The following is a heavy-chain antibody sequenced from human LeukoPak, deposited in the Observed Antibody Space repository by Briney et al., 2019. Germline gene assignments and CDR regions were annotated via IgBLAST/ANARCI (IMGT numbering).Heavy chain of an antibody. Sequence: ASVKVSCKASGYLFINYGTSWLRQAPGQGLECMGWISPYSGNTDYAQKLQGRVTMTTDTSTTTAYMELRSLRFDDTAVYYCARTSGVSVAGSPYYFDFWGQGTLISVSS. CDR1: GYLFINYG. J-gene: IGHJ4*02. D-gene: IGHD6-19*01. CDR2: ISPYSGNT. V-gene: IGHV1-18*01. CDR3: ARTSGVSVAGSPYYFDF.